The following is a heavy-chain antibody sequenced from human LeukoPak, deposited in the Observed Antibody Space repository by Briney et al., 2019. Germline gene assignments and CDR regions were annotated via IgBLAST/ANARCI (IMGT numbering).Heavy chain of an antibody. CDR1: GGSISSYY. Sequence: LETLSLTCTVSGGSISSYYWSWIRQPPGKGLEWIGYIYYSGSTNYNPSLKSRVTISVDTSKNQFSLKLSSVTAADTAVYYCARAESYYYDSSGYYQDYYFDYWGQGTLVTVSS. D-gene: IGHD3-22*01. J-gene: IGHJ4*02. CDR2: IYYSGST. CDR3: ARAESYYYDSSGYYQDYYFDY. V-gene: IGHV4-59*01.